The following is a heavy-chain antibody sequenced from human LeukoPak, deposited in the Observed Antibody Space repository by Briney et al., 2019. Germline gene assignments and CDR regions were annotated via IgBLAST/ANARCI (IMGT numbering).Heavy chain of an antibody. CDR1: GFTFNSYS. D-gene: IGHD4-17*01. CDR3: ARGAAAVTTPLNWFVT. CDR2: ISSSSTYI. J-gene: IGHJ5*02. Sequence: GGSLRLSCAASGFTFNSYSMNWVRQAPGRGLEWVSSISSSSTYIYYADSVKGRFTISRDNAKNSLYLQMNSLTAEDTAVYYCARGAAAVTTPLNWFVTWGQGTLVTVSS. V-gene: IGHV3-21*01.